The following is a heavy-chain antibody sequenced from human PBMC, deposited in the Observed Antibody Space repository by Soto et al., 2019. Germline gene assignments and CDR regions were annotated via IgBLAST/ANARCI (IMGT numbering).Heavy chain of an antibody. CDR1: GGSISSGDYY. Sequence: QVQLQESGPGLVKPSQTLSLTCTVSGGSISSGDYYWSWIRQPPGKGLEWIGYIYYSGSTYYNPSLKSCFTISVDTSMNQFSLKLSSVTAADTALYYCASAGWADTAMEQNWFDPWGQGTLVTVSS. D-gene: IGHD5-18*01. CDR3: ASAGWADTAMEQNWFDP. V-gene: IGHV4-30-4*01. CDR2: IYYSGST. J-gene: IGHJ5*02.